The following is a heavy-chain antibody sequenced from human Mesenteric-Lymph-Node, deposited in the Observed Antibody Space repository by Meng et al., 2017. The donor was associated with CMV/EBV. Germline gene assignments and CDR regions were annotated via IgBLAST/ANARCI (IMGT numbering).Heavy chain of an antibody. CDR3: ARVYAVDILTGYYWFDP. CDR1: SIPSSNW. CDR2: IYHSGST. Sequence: SIPSSNWWTWVRQPPGKGLEWIGEIYHSGSTNSNPSLKSRVTISVDKSKNQFSLKLSSVTAADTAVYYCARVYAVDILTGYYWFDPWGQGRLVTVSS. D-gene: IGHD3-9*01. V-gene: IGHV4-4*02. J-gene: IGHJ5*02.